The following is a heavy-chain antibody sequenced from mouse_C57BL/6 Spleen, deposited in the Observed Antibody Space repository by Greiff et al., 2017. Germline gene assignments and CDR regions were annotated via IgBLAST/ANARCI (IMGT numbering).Heavy chain of an antibody. CDR3: ARGEGITTGGFAY. Sequence: EVKVEESGGDLVKPGGSLKLSCAASGFTFSSYGMSWVRQTPDKGLEWVANISRGDSYTNYPDNVKGRVTVSRDNSKNTLYLQMSSLKSEDTAMYYCARGEGITTGGFAYWGQGTLVTVSA. J-gene: IGHJ3*01. V-gene: IGHV5-6*02. CDR2: ISRGDSYT. D-gene: IGHD1-1*01. CDR1: GFTFSSYG.